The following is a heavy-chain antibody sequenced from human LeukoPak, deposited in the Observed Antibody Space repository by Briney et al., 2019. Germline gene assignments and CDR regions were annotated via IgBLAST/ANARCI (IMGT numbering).Heavy chain of an antibody. Sequence: SETLSLTCAVYGGSFSGYYWSWIRQPPGKGLEWIGEITHSGSTNYNPSLKSRVTISVDTSKNQFSLKLSSVTAADTAVYYCARDSITMVRGVIYYYYGMDVWGQGTTVTVSS. CDR3: ARDSITMVRGVIYYYYGMDV. CDR1: GGSFSGYY. CDR2: ITHSGST. V-gene: IGHV4-34*01. J-gene: IGHJ6*02. D-gene: IGHD3-10*01.